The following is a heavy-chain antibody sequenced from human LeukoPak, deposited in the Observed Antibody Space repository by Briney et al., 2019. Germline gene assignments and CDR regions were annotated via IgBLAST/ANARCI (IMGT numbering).Heavy chain of an antibody. CDR3: ARGFVVAATDFDY. CDR1: GYTLTELS. V-gene: IGHV1-24*01. D-gene: IGHD2-15*01. CDR2: FDPEDGET. J-gene: IGHJ4*02. Sequence: ASVKVSCKVSGYTLTELSMHWVRQAPGKGLEWMGGFDPEDGETIYAQKFQGRVTMTRNTSISTAYMELSSLRSEDTAVYYCARGFVVAATDFDYWGQGTLVTVSS.